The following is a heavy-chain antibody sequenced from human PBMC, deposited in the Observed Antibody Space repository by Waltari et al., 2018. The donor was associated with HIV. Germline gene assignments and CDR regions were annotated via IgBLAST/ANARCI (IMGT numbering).Heavy chain of an antibody. J-gene: IGHJ4*02. Sequence: EVQLVDSGVGLFQPGGSMRPPCAASGFPFGKYWMHWARQATGKGLVGVSRIYTDGGTESYADSVKGRFTISRDNAKNTLYLQMNSLRAEDTAVYYCARRHSSVGILDSWGQGTLVTVSS. D-gene: IGHD6-19*01. CDR3: ARRHSSVGILDS. CDR2: IYTDGGTE. CDR1: GFPFGKYW. V-gene: IGHV3-74*01.